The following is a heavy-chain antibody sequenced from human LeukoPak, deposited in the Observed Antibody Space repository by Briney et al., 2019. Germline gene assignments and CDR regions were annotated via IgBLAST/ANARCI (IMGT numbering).Heavy chain of an antibody. J-gene: IGHJ3*02. V-gene: IGHV1-2*02. CDR3: AKDLQWELPRGDALDI. CDR1: GYTFTGNF. Sequence: RASVKVSCKASGYTFTGNFMHWVRQAPGQGLEWMGWINPNSGGTNYAQKFQGRVTMTRNTSISTAYMELSRLRSDDTAVYYCAKDLQWELPRGDALDIWGQGTMVTVSS. CDR2: INPNSGGT. D-gene: IGHD1-26*01.